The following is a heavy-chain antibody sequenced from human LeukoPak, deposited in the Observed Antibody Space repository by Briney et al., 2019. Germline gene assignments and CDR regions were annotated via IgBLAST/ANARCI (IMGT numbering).Heavy chain of an antibody. D-gene: IGHD3-22*01. CDR3: ARVRRITMIVHD. J-gene: IGHJ4*02. V-gene: IGHV3-30*04. CDR1: GFTFSSYA. CDR2: ISYDGSNK. Sequence: GGSLRLSCAASGFTFSSYAMHWVRQAPGKGLEWVAVISYDGSNKYYADSVKGRFTISRDNAKNTLYLHMNSLRAEDTAVYYCARVRRITMIVHDWGQGTLVTVSS.